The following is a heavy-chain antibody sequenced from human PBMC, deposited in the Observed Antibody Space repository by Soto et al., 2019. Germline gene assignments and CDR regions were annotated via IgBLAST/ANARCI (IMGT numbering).Heavy chain of an antibody. CDR1: GFSITSSG. CDR2: ISYDGKSK. J-gene: IGHJ3*02. D-gene: IGHD3-3*01. Sequence: QVQLVESGGGVVQPGTSLRLTCDVSGFSITSSGMHWVRQAPGKGLEWVAVISYDGKSKYYADSVKGRFTISRDNSKNKLNLQMTSLRPEDTAVFYCVKDRGFYLDAFDMWGPGAKVTVSS. V-gene: IGHV3-30*18. CDR3: VKDRGFYLDAFDM.